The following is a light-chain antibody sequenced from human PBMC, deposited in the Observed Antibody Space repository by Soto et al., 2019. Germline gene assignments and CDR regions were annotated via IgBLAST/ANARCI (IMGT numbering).Light chain of an antibody. CDR2: EVD. J-gene: IGLJ2*01. V-gene: IGLV2-14*01. CDR1: NDDIGLYNY. CDR3: SSFTRSRTII. Sequence: QSVLTQPASVPGSPGQSITIPCTGSNDDIGLYNYVSWYQHHPGKAPKLMIYEVDNRPSGVSNRFSASKSGDTASLTISGLHTEDEADYYCSSFTRSRTIIFGGGTKVTVL.